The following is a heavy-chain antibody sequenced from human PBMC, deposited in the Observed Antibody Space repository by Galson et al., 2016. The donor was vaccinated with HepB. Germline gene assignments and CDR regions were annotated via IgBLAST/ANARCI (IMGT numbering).Heavy chain of an antibody. CDR3: ARGRGGYDSSAYPFDL. Sequence: SLNLSCAASGFTFSSYTMTWVRLAPGKGLGWVSYISLSSRNIYYAYSLQGRFTISRDDAKKSLHLHMDRLRDEDTAVFYCARGRGGYDSSAYPFDLLGQGTLVTVSS. V-gene: IGHV3-48*02. J-gene: IGHJ4*02. CDR2: ISLSSRNI. D-gene: IGHD3-22*01. CDR1: GFTFSSYT.